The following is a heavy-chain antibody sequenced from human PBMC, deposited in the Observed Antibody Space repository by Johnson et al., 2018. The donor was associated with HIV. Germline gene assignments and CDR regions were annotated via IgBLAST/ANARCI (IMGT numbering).Heavy chain of an antibody. Sequence: QVQLVESGGGVVQPGRSLRLSCGASGFTFSDYYMSWIRQAPGKGLEWVSYISSSGSTIYYADSVKGRFAISRDNAKKSLYLQMNSLRAEDTAVYHCARAKDYVWRAFDIWGKGTMVSVSS. CDR3: ARAKDYVWRAFDI. CDR1: GFTFSDYY. V-gene: IGHV3-11*04. J-gene: IGHJ3*02. CDR2: ISSSGSTI. D-gene: IGHD3-16*01.